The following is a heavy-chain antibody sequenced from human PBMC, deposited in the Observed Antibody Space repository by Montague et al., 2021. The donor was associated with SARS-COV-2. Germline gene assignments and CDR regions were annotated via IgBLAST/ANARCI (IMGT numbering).Heavy chain of an antibody. D-gene: IGHD3-10*01. J-gene: IGHJ4*02. Sequence: SETLSLTCSVSSGFIVSRGYYWGWIRQPPGKELEWIGNIYYSGTTYYXXXVQRRGTISVDTYKNHLSLRLSSVTAADTAVYFCARGMVRGVTTPFDYWGQGSQITVSS. V-gene: IGHV4-39*02. CDR3: ARGMVRGVTTPFDY. CDR1: SGFIVSRGYY. CDR2: IYYSGTT.